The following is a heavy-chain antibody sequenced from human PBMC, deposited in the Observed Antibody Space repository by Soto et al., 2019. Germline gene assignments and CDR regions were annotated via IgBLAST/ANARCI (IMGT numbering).Heavy chain of an antibody. CDR3: AYFPGY. Sequence: SETLSLTCTVSGGSISSSSYYWGWIRQPPGKGLEWIGSIYYSGSTYHNPSLKSRVTISVDTSKNQFSLNLSSVTAADTAVYYCAYFPGYWGQGTLVTVSS. CDR1: GGSISSSSYY. D-gene: IGHD1-26*01. V-gene: IGHV4-39*01. CDR2: IYYSGST. J-gene: IGHJ4*02.